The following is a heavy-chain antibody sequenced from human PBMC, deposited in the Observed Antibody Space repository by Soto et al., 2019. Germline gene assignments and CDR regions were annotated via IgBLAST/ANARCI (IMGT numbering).Heavy chain of an antibody. CDR1: GFNFNNYG. CDR3: AKDGLIVVPAAISVAYFDY. CDR2: IWNDGNGY. V-gene: IGHV3-33*06. Sequence: PGGSLRLSCAASGFNFNNYGMHWVRQAPGKGLEWVAVIWNDGNGYYYANSVKGRFTISRDNSKNTLYLQMNSLRAEDTAVYYCAKDGLIVVPAAISVAYFDYWGQGTLVTVSS. D-gene: IGHD2-2*01. J-gene: IGHJ4*02.